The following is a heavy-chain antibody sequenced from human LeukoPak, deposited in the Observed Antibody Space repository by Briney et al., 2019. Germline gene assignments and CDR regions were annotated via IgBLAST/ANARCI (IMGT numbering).Heavy chain of an antibody. J-gene: IGHJ4*02. CDR2: IRSKAYGGTT. CDR3: TRVRGWTVTTKYYFDY. V-gene: IGHV3-49*03. CDR1: GFTVSSNY. D-gene: IGHD4-17*01. Sequence: GGSLRLSCAASGFTVSSNYMSWFRQAPGKGLEWVGFIRSKAYGGTTEYAASVKGRFTISRDDSKSIAYLQMNSLKTEDTAVYYCTRVRGWTVTTKYYFDYWGQGTLVTVSS.